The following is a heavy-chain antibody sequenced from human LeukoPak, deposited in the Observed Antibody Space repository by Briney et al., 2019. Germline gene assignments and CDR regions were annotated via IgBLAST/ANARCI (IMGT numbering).Heavy chain of an antibody. CDR2: INHSGST. CDR3: ARRGITIVFGPGCNYFDY. Sequence: SETLSLTCAVYGGSFSGYYWGWIRQPPGKGLEWIGEINHSGSTNYNPSHKSRVTISVDTSKNQFSLKLSSVTAADTAVYYCARRGITIVFGPGCNYFDYWGQGTLVTVSS. D-gene: IGHD3-9*01. CDR1: GGSFSGYY. V-gene: IGHV4-34*01. J-gene: IGHJ4*02.